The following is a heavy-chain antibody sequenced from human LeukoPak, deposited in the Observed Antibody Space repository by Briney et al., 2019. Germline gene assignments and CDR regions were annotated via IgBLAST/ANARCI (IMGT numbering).Heavy chain of an antibody. CDR2: TYYRSKWYD. Sequence: SQTLSLTCAISGDSVSSINGAWNWVRQSPSRGLEWLGRTYYRSKWYDEYAESMRGRITINPDTSMNQYSLHLLSVTPEDTAVYCCARDLGNTGWYTFDYWGQGILVTVSP. J-gene: IGHJ4*02. CDR3: ARDLGNTGWYTFDY. D-gene: IGHD6-19*01. V-gene: IGHV6-1*01. CDR1: GDSVSSINGA.